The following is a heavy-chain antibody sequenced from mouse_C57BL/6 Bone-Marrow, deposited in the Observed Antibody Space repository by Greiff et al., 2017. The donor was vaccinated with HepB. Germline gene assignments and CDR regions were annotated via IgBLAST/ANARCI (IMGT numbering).Heavy chain of an antibody. D-gene: IGHD2-2*01. CDR1: GFTFSSYA. J-gene: IGHJ4*01. CDR2: ISSGGDYI. Sequence: EVMLVESGEGLVKPGGSLKLSCAASGFTFSSYAMSWVRQTPEKRLEWVAYISSGGDYIYYADTVKGRFTISRDNARNTLYLQMSSLKSEDTAMYYCTRGTVTTWGYAMDYCGQGTSVTVSS. V-gene: IGHV5-9-1*02. CDR3: TRGTVTTWGYAMDY.